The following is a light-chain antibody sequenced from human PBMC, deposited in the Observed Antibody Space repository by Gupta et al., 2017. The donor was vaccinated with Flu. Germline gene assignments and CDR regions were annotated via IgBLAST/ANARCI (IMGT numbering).Light chain of an antibody. CDR2: KDT. V-gene: IGLV3-25*02. CDR3: QSADSSGSYFV. J-gene: IGLJ2*01. CDR1: AVPKQY. Sequence: SYDLTQPPSVSVSPGQTARITCSGDAVPKQYSHWYQQKPGQAPVLVMSKDTERPSGIPGRFSGSTSGTTVTLTITGVQAEDEAECYCQSADSSGSYFVFGGGTKLTVL.